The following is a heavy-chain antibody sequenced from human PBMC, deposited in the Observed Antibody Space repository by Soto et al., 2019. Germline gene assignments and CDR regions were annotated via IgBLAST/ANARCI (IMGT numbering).Heavy chain of an antibody. J-gene: IGHJ4*02. CDR2: IWCDGRRK. CDR1: GFTFINYG. CDR3: ASDIGVTDYRLDY. V-gene: IGHV3-33*01. Sequence: QVQLVESGGGVVQPGRSLRLSCAASGFTFINYGFHWVRQAPGKGLSWVAVIWCDGRRKYYVDSVKGRFTISRDSSKNKLYLQMDSLRAADTAVYYCASDIGVTDYRLDYWGQGTLVIVSS. D-gene: IGHD2-21*02.